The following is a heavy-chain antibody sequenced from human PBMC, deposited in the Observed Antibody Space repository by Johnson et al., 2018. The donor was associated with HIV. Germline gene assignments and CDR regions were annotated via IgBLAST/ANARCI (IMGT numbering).Heavy chain of an antibody. V-gene: IGHV3-7*05. CDR2: IKQDGSEK. D-gene: IGHD6-13*01. CDR3: ARDQRHIAAADALDI. Sequence: VQLVESGGGLVQPGGSLRLSCAASGFTFSSYWMSWVRQAPGKGLEWVANIKQDGSEKYYVDSVKGRFTISRDNAKNSLYLQMNSLRAEDTAVYYCARDQRHIAAADALDIWGQGTMVTVSS. CDR1: GFTFSSYW. J-gene: IGHJ3*02.